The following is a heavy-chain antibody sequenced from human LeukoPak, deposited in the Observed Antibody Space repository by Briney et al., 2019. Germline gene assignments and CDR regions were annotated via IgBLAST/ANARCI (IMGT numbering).Heavy chain of an antibody. V-gene: IGHV3-7*01. J-gene: IGHJ4*02. CDR2: IKYDGSEK. D-gene: IGHD2-2*01. Sequence: PGGSLRLSCAASGFTLSSYWMSWVRQAPGKGLEWVANIKYDGSEKNYVDSVKGRFTISRDNARNSLYLQMNSLRAEDTAVYYCVRGPYALFWGQGTLVSVSS. CDR3: VRGPYALF. CDR1: GFTLSSYW.